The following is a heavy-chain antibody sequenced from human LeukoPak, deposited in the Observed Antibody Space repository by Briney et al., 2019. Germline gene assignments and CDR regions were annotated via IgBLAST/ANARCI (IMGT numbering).Heavy chain of an antibody. D-gene: IGHD1-26*01. V-gene: IGHV3-11*04. Sequence: GGSLRLSCAASGFTFSDYYMSWIRQAPGKGLEWVSYISSSGSTIYYADSVKGRFTISRDNAKNSLYLQMNSLRAEDTAVYYCARARIVGATIYFAYWGQEPWSPSPQ. CDR3: ARARIVGATIYFAY. CDR1: GFTFSDYY. CDR2: ISSSGSTI. J-gene: IGHJ4*01.